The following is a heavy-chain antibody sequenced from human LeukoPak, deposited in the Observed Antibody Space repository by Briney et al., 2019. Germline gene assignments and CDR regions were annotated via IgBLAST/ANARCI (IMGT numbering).Heavy chain of an antibody. J-gene: IGHJ4*02. V-gene: IGHV3-7*03. CDR1: GFTFTKYW. CDR2: IKQDGSDK. D-gene: IGHD1-26*01. Sequence: PGGSLRLSCAASGFTFTKYWMTWVRQAPGKGLEWVGNIKQDGSDKNYMDSVKGRFTISRDNTKNSVYLQMNSLRAEDTALYYCAKDMWEQSSYLDYWGQGTLVTVSS. CDR3: AKDMWEQSSYLDY.